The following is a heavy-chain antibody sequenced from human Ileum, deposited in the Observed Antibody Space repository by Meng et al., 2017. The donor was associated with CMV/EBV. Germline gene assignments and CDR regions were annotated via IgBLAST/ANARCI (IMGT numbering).Heavy chain of an antibody. CDR1: GFTFSPSW. CDR3: ARATSPPYCGRPNCYLATEYFEH. V-gene: IGHV3-7*01. Sequence: GGSLRLSCAASGFTFSPSWMSWVRQAPGRGLEWVANIKQDGSDKFYVGSVEGRFTVSRDNTKNTVYLQMKSLRVEDTAVYYCARATSPPYCGRPNCYLATEYFEHWGQGSLVTVSS. CDR2: IKQDGSDK. D-gene: IGHD2-21*01. J-gene: IGHJ1*01.